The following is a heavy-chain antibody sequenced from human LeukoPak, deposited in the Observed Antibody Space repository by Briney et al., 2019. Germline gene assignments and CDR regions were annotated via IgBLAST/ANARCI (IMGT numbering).Heavy chain of an antibody. V-gene: IGHV1-46*01. Sequence: ASVKVSCKASGYIFTSYYMHWVRQAPGQGLEWMGIINPSSGSTSYAQKFQDRVKMTRDTSRSTACMELSSLRSEDTAVYYCARRAGDHYYFDYWGQGTLVTVSS. J-gene: IGHJ4*02. D-gene: IGHD7-27*01. CDR3: ARRAGDHYYFDY. CDR1: GYIFTSYY. CDR2: INPSSGST.